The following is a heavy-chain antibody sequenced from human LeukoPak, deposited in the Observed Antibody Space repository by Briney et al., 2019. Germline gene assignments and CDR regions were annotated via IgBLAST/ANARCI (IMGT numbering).Heavy chain of an antibody. CDR3: ARDLLDYGTAYYDVGIFDS. Sequence: GGSLRLSCEASGFSFSTSGVHWVHQAPGKGLEWMAVISKDGRKNLYADSVKGRFTISRDNSKRTLFLQMSSLRPEDTGIYYCARDLLDYGTAYYDVGIFDSWGQGTRVTVSS. D-gene: IGHD3-16*01. CDR2: ISKDGRKN. V-gene: IGHV3-30*04. J-gene: IGHJ4*02. CDR1: GFSFSTSG.